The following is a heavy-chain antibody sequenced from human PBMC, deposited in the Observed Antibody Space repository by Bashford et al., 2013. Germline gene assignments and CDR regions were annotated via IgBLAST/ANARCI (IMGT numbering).Heavy chain of an antibody. CDR2: IYYSGST. V-gene: IGHV4-59*01. CDR3: ARGRKDYDIFVWGMDV. J-gene: IGHJ6*02. CDR1: GGSISFYY. D-gene: IGHD3-9*01. Sequence: SSETLSLTCTVSGGSISFYYWSWIRQPPGKGLEWIGYIYYSGSTNYNPSLKSRVTISVDTSKNQFSLKLSSVTAADTAVYYCARGRKDYDIFVWGMDVWGQGTTVTVSS.